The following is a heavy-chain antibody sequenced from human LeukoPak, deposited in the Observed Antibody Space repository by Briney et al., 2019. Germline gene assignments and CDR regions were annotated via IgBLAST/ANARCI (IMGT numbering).Heavy chain of an antibody. D-gene: IGHD6-19*01. CDR1: GYTFTTYY. J-gene: IGHJ6*03. Sequence: ASVKVSCKASGYTFTTYYVHWVRQAPGQGLEWMGIINPSGGSTTYAQKFRGRLTMTRDMSTSTVYMELRSLRSDDTAVYYCARVSSAGSSGWNYYYYYYMDVWGKGTTVTVSS. CDR3: ARVSSAGSSGWNYYYYYYMDV. CDR2: INPSGGST. V-gene: IGHV1-46*01.